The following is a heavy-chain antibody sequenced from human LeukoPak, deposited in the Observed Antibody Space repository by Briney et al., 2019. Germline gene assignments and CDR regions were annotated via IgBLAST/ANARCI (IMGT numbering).Heavy chain of an antibody. CDR2: IYTSGST. V-gene: IGHV4-61*02. CDR1: GGPISSGSYY. J-gene: IGHJ5*02. Sequence: SETLSLTCTVSGGPISSGSYYWSWIRQPAGKGLEWIGRIYTSGSTDYNPSLKSRVTISRDTSKNQFSLKLSSVTAADTAVYYCARANPQSYSSSPGFDPWGQGTLVTVSS. D-gene: IGHD6-6*01. CDR3: ARANPQSYSSSPGFDP.